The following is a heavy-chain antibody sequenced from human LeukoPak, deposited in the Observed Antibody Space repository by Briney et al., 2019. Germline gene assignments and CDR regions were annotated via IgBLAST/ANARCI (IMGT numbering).Heavy chain of an antibody. Sequence: SETLSLTCTVSGGSVSSGGYYWSWIRQPPGKGLEWIGYIYYSGTTNYNPSLKSRVTISIDSSKNQFSLKLSSVTAADTAVFYCARGGGGTYYNWFDPWGQGTLVTVSS. CDR1: GGSVSSGGYY. CDR3: ARGGGGTYYNWFDP. CDR2: IYYSGTT. V-gene: IGHV4-61*08. J-gene: IGHJ5*02. D-gene: IGHD1-26*01.